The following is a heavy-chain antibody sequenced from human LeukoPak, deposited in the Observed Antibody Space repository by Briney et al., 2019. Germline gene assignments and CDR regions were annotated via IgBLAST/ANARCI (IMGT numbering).Heavy chain of an antibody. D-gene: IGHD6-19*01. CDR1: GFTFNRNA. CDR2: TGGSGDKT. Sequence: GGSLRLSCAASGFTFNRNATSWVRQAPGKGLEWVSTTGGSGDKTFYADSVKGRFTISRDNSKNMVHLQMNSLTGEDTALYYCVRRGDASSGWGDHDFWGQGALVTVSS. J-gene: IGHJ4*02. CDR3: VRRGDASSGWGDHDF. V-gene: IGHV3-23*01.